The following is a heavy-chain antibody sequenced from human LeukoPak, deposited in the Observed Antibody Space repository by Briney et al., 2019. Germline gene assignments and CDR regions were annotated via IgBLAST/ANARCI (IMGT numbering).Heavy chain of an antibody. CDR1: GFTFTTKP. V-gene: IGHV3-23*01. J-gene: IGHJ4*02. CDR2: IRGSSGST. Sequence: GGSLRLSCAASGFTFTTKPRSWFGQPPGKGLSGFSAIRGSSGSTYYADSVKGRFTISRDNSKNTLYLQMNSLRAEDTAVYYCAKGGNYCTSTSCPPVDYWGQGTLVTVSS. CDR3: AKGGNYCTSTSCPPVDY. D-gene: IGHD2-2*01.